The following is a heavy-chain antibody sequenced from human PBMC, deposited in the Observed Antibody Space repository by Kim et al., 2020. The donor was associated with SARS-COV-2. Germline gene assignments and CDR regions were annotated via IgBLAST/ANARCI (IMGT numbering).Heavy chain of an antibody. V-gene: IGHV3-11*01. CDR2: M. CDR3: ARSFTSTSYFDY. J-gene: IGHJ4*02. D-gene: IGHD6-6*01. Sequence: MSHADSVQGRFTISGDNAKKSVYLRMNSLRGDDTAVYYCARSFTSTSYFDYWGQGTLVTVSS.